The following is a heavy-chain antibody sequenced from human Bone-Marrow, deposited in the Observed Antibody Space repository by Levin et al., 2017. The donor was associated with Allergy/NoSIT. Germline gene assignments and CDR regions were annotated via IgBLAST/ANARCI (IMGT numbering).Heavy chain of an antibody. J-gene: IGHJ4*02. CDR2: MSGSGGRT. Sequence: ETLSLTFAASGFTFSRYAMAWVRQAPGQGLEWVSGMSGSGGRTVYADSVKGRFTISRDNSKNIMYLQMTSLRVEDTALYYCAREDNWNYDYWGQGTLVTVSS. CDR1: GFTFSRYA. D-gene: IGHD1-7*01. CDR3: AREDNWNYDY. V-gene: IGHV3-23*01.